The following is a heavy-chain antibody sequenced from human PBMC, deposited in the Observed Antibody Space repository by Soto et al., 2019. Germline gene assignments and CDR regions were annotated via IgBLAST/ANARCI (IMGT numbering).Heavy chain of an antibody. V-gene: IGHV3-33*01. CDR3: ARARMVRGVSRHWYFDL. D-gene: IGHD3-10*01. Sequence: QVQLVESGGGVVQPGRSLRLSCAASGFTFSSYGMHWVRQAPGKGLEWVAVIWYDGSNKYYADSVKGRFTISRDNSKNTLYLQMNSLRAEDTAVYYCARARMVRGVSRHWYFDLWGRGTLVTVSS. CDR1: GFTFSSYG. J-gene: IGHJ2*01. CDR2: IWYDGSNK.